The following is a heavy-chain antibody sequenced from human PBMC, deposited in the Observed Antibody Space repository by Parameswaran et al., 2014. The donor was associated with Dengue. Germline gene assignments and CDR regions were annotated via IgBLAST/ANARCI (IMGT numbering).Heavy chain of an antibody. CDR2: INPSGGST. D-gene: IGHD7-27*01. V-gene: IGHV1-46*01. Sequence: WVRQAPGQGLEWMGIINPSGGSTTYAQKFQGRVSMTRDTSTSTVYMGLSSLRHEDTAVYYCAREVGPLTREDYYYDMDVWGQGTTVTVSS. J-gene: IGHJ6*02. CDR3: AREVGPLTREDYYYDMDV.